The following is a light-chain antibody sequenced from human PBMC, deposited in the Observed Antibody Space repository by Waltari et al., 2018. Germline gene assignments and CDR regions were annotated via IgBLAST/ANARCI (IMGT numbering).Light chain of an antibody. CDR1: QSLTKRY. CDR3: QQYGSSVLYT. V-gene: IGKV3-20*01. J-gene: IGKJ2*01. CDR2: GAS. Sequence: VLTQSPGTLSLSPGERATLSCRASQSLTKRYLAWYQQKPGQAPRLLIYGASSRAAGIPDRCRGSGSGTDFTLTISRLEPEDVAVYYCQQYGSSVLYTFGQGTKLEIK.